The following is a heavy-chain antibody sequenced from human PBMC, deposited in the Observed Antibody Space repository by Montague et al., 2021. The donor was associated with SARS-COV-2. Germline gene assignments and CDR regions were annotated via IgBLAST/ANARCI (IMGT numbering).Heavy chain of an antibody. CDR2: LSAGGDHT. CDR1: GFTFATST. CDR3: ATLYGSSWPRYFYGMDV. V-gene: IGHV3-23*01. D-gene: IGHD6-13*01. J-gene: IGHJ6*02. Sequence: SLRLSCAASGFTFATSTMSWVRQAPGEGLECVSGLSAGGDHTYYTDSVRGRFTISRDNSKNTLYLQMNSLRAEDTAVYYCATLYGSSWPRYFYGMDVWGQGTTVAVSS.